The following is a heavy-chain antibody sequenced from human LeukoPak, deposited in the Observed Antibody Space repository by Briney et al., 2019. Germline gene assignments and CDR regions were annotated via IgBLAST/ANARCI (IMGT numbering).Heavy chain of an antibody. CDR3: ARAGEYYYDSSGYAHIDY. Sequence: GGSLRLSCAASGFTFSSYWMHWARQAPGKGLVWVSRINSDGSSTSYADSVKGRFTISRDNAKNTLYLQMNSLRAEDTAVYYCARAGEYYYDSSGYAHIDYWGQGTLVTVSS. CDR2: INSDGSST. D-gene: IGHD3-22*01. J-gene: IGHJ4*02. V-gene: IGHV3-74*01. CDR1: GFTFSSYW.